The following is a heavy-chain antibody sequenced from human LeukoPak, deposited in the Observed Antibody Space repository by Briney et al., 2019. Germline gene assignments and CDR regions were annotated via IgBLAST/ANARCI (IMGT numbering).Heavy chain of an antibody. Sequence: GGSLRLSCAASGFSFSSYGMSWVRQAPGKGLEWVSGISDSGDSTYYADSVKGRFTSSRDNSKNTLYLQMNSLRAEDTAVYYCAKEPRIAADGTFGYWGQGTLVTVSS. CDR1: GFSFSSYG. V-gene: IGHV3-23*01. CDR2: ISDSGDST. D-gene: IGHD6-13*01. CDR3: AKEPRIAADGTFGY. J-gene: IGHJ4*02.